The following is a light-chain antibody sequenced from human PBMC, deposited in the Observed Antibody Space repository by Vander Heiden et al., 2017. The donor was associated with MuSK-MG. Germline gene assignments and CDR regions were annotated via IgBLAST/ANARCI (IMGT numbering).Light chain of an antibody. J-gene: IGLJ1*01. Sequence: QSALSQPASASGSPGQSITISCTGTSSDVGGYNYVSWYQQHPGKAPKLMIYDVSNRPSGVSTRFSGSKSGNTASLTISGLQAEDEADYYCSSYTSISTHVFGTGTKVTVV. CDR1: SSDVGGYNY. V-gene: IGLV2-14*01. CDR2: DVS. CDR3: SSYTSISTHV.